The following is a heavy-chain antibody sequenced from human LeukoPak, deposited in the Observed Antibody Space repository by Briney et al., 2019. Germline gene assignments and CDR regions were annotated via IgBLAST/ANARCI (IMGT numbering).Heavy chain of an antibody. CDR2: ISAYNGNT. J-gene: IGHJ4*02. V-gene: IGHV1-18*01. CDR3: AREPDSSSSVYFDY. Sequence: ASVKVSCKASGYTFSNYGFSWVRQAPGQGLEWMGWISAYNGNTNYAQKLQGRVTMTTDTSTTTAYMELRSLISADTAVYYCAREPDSSSSVYFDYWGQGTLVTVSS. D-gene: IGHD6-6*01. CDR1: GYTFSNYG.